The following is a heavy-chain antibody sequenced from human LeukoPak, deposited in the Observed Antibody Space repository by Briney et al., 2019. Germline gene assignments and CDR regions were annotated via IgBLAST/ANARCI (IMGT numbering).Heavy chain of an antibody. J-gene: IGHJ4*02. V-gene: IGHV1-18*01. CDR2: ISAYNGNT. Sequence: ASVKVSCKASGYTFTSYGTSWVRQAPGQGLEWMGWISAYNGNTNYAQKLQGRVTMTTDTSTSTAYMELRSLRSDDTAVYYCARDDCSSISCYCDYWGQGTLVTVSS. CDR1: GYTFTSYG. D-gene: IGHD2-2*01. CDR3: ARDDCSSISCYCDY.